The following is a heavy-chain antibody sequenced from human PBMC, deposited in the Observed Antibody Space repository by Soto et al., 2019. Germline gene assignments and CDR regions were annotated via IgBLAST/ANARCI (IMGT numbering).Heavy chain of an antibody. D-gene: IGHD5-12*01. V-gene: IGHV4-39*01. Sequence: QLQLQESGPGMVQPSETLSLTCTVSDGSISSSSYYWGWIRQPPGKGLEWIGSIYYSGSTYYNPSLKSRVTISVDTSKNQFSLKLSSVTAADTAVHYCARKLGDRGYDLAVDYWGQGTLVTVSS. J-gene: IGHJ4*02. CDR1: DGSISSSSYY. CDR2: IYYSGST. CDR3: ARKLGDRGYDLAVDY.